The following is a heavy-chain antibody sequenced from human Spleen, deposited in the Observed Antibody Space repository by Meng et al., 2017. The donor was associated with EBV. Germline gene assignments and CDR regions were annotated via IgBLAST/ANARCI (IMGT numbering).Heavy chain of an antibody. CDR3: ARGPYYE. Sequence: VQLQQWGAGLLKPSETLSPTCAVSGGSFSSYYWSWIRQPPGKGLEWIGEINQSGSIYYNPSLMGRVTISGDTSRNQFSLKLISVTAADTAVYYCARGPYYEWGQGTLVTVSS. D-gene: IGHD1-26*01. CDR1: GGSFSSYY. J-gene: IGHJ4*02. V-gene: IGHV4-34*01. CDR2: INQSGSI.